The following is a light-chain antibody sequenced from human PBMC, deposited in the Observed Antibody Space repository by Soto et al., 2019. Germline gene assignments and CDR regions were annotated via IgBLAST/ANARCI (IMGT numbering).Light chain of an antibody. V-gene: IGKV3-11*01. CDR3: QQRSNWPPLS. CDR1: QSISNY. CDR2: DAS. J-gene: IGKJ4*01. Sequence: EIVLTQSPATLSLSPGERDTLSCRANQSISNYLAWYQQKPGQDPRLLIYDASNRAAGVPARISASGSGTDFTRTIRSLEPEDFAVYYCQQRSNWPPLSFGGGTKVEIK.